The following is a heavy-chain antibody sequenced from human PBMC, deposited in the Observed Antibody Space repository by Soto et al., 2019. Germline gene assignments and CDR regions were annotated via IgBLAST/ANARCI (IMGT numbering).Heavy chain of an antibody. CDR2: ISNSGGSA. CDR3: AKVKWTYGSVSDI. Sequence: EVQLLESGGGLVQPGGSLRLSCAASGFTFSSFAMSWVRQAPGKGLEWVSGISNSGGSANYADSVKGRFTISRDNSKNTLSLQMNSLRAEDTAVYYCAKVKWTYGSVSDIWGQGTMVTVSS. D-gene: IGHD4-17*01. J-gene: IGHJ3*02. V-gene: IGHV3-23*01. CDR1: GFTFSSFA.